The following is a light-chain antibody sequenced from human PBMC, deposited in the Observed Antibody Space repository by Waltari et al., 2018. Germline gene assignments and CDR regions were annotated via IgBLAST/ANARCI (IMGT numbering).Light chain of an antibody. Sequence: DIQMTQSPSSLSASLGDTVTISCRASQDISNYVAWYQQIPGKPPRLLVFEASTLQSGVPSRFFGRGSGTEFTLTIRSLQAEDVATYSCQSYNHAPLTFGGGTRVETK. CDR2: EAS. J-gene: IGKJ4*01. CDR3: QSYNHAPLT. V-gene: IGKV1-27*01. CDR1: QDISNY.